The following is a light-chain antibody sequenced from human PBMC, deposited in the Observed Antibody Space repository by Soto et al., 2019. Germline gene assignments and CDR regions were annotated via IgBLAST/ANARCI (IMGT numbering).Light chain of an antibody. CDR3: QQYSDWPIT. V-gene: IGKV3-15*01. CDR1: QSVSGD. CDR2: GAS. Sequence: ETVMTQSPATLSVSPGERATLSCRASQSVSGDYLAWYQSKPGQAPRLLIYGASTRATAVPDRFSGSGSGTDFTLTITSLQSDDFAVYFCQQYSDWPITFGQGTRLEIK. J-gene: IGKJ5*01.